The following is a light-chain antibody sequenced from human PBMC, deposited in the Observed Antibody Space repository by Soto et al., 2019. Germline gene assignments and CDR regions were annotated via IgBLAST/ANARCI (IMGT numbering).Light chain of an antibody. CDR1: SSDIGSYNF. CDR2: DVI. J-gene: IGLJ2*01. CDR3: SSYTTSSTPL. Sequence: QSALTQPASVSGSPGQSITISCTGTSSDIGSYNFVSWYQQHPGKAPKVIIYDVINRPSGVSNRFSGSKSGNTASLTISGLQAEDEANYYCSSYTTSSTPLFGEGTKLTVL. V-gene: IGLV2-14*03.